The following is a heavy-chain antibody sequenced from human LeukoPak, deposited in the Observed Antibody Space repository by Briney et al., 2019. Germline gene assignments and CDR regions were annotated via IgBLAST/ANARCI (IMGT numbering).Heavy chain of an antibody. CDR1: GFTFNNYW. D-gene: IGHD5-12*01. Sequence: PGESLRLTCVASGFTFNNYWMDWVRQAPVKGLEWVASIKPDGSQRDYVDSVKGRFTISRDNGKNSLYLQMNSLRAEDTAVYYCARGSGYVTAPNWYFDLWGRGTLVTVSS. CDR3: ARGSGYVTAPNWYFDL. V-gene: IGHV3-7*01. J-gene: IGHJ2*01. CDR2: IKPDGSQR.